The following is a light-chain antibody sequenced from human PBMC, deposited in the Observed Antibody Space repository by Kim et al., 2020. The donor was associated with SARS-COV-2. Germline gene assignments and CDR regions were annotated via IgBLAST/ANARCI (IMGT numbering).Light chain of an antibody. CDR2: EVS. V-gene: IGLV2-14*01. CDR1: SSDVGVYNF. J-gene: IGLJ1*01. CDR3: SSFTISSTVV. Sequence: QSALTQPASVSGSPGQSITISCTGTSSDVGVYNFVSWYQQHPGKAPKLMIYEVSNRPSGVPDRFSGSKSGNMASLTISGLQPEDEADYYCSSFTISSTVVFGTGTKVTVL.